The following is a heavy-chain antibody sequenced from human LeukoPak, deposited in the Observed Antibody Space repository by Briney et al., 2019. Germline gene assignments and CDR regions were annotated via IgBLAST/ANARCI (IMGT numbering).Heavy chain of an antibody. Sequence: GGSLRLSCAASGFIFSSYSMNWVRQAPGKGLEWVSYISSSSSTIYYADSVKGRFTISRDNAKNSLYLQMNSLRAEDTAVYYCARNPSAAMDYFDYWGQGTLVTVSS. CDR3: ARNPSAAMDYFDY. V-gene: IGHV3-48*04. D-gene: IGHD2-2*01. CDR1: GFIFSSYS. J-gene: IGHJ4*02. CDR2: ISSSSSTI.